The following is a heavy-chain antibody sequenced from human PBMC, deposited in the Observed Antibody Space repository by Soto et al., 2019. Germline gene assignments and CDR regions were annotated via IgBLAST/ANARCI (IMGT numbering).Heavy chain of an antibody. Sequence: LRLSCAESGFNFRSYGMHWVRQAPGTGLEWGAVIGYDGRDKDYADSVKGRVTISRDNSKNTLYLQMNSLRAEDTAVYYCARDHTPYYDFWSGYSVPLAYYYYGMDVWGQGTTVTVSS. CDR1: GFNFRSYG. D-gene: IGHD3-3*01. J-gene: IGHJ6*02. CDR2: IGYDGRDK. CDR3: ARDHTPYYDFWSGYSVPLAYYYYGMDV. V-gene: IGHV3-33*01.